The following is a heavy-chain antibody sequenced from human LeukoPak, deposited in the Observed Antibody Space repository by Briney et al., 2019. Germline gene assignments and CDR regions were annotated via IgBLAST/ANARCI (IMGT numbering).Heavy chain of an antibody. Sequence: KPSETLSLTCTVSGGSIRSYYWSWIRQPPGKGLEWIGYIYYSGSTNYNPSLKSRVSISVDTSKNQFSLKLSSVTAADTAVYYCARRSHGDRFYFDLWGRGTLVTVSS. CDR2: IYYSGST. D-gene: IGHD3-10*01. CDR3: ARRSHGDRFYFDL. V-gene: IGHV4-59*01. J-gene: IGHJ2*01. CDR1: GGSIRSYY.